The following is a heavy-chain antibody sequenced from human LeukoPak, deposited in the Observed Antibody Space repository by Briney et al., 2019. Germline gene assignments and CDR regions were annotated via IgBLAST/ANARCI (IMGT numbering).Heavy chain of an antibody. V-gene: IGHV3-48*01. CDR3: ARDSFEYSSGWYTFDN. D-gene: IGHD6-19*01. CDR1: GFTFSYYS. Sequence: AGGSLRLSCAASGFTFSYYSMNWVRQAPGKGLEWVSYISSSSRTVYYADSVEGRFTISRDNAKNSLYLQMNSLRAADTAVYYCARDSFEYSSGWYTFDNWGQGTLVTVSS. J-gene: IGHJ4*02. CDR2: ISSSSRTV.